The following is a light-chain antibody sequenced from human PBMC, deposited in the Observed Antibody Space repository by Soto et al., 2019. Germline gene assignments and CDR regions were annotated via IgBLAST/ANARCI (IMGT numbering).Light chain of an antibody. CDR2: DAS. CDR1: QSVSSY. V-gene: IGKV3-11*01. CDR3: QQRSNWPLT. J-gene: IGKJ4*01. Sequence: EIVLTQSPATLSFSPWERAALSCMASQSVSSYLAWYQQKPGQAPRLLIYDASNRATGIPARFSGSGSGTDSTLTISSLEPEDFAVYYCQQRSNWPLTFGGGTKVDIK.